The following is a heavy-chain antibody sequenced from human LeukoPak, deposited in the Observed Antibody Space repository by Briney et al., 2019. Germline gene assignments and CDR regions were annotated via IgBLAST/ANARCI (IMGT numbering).Heavy chain of an antibody. D-gene: IGHD3-3*01. J-gene: IGHJ4*02. CDR2: ISVASNT. V-gene: IGHV3-23*01. CDR3: ADYGVSGVRGNFY. Sequence: AGGSLRLSCAAPGLAFSSYAMSWVRQAPGKGLEWVSTISVASNTFYADSVKGRFTISRDNSKNTVYLQMTSLRADDTAVYYCADYGVSGVRGNFYWGQGTLVPVSS. CDR1: GLAFSSYA.